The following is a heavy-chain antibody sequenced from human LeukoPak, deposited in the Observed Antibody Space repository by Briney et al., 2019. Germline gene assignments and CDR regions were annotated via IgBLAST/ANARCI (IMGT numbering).Heavy chain of an antibody. CDR2: INHSGST. V-gene: IGHV4-34*01. CDR3: ARVDTYCGGDCYSVDY. Sequence: PSETLSLTCAVYGGSFSGYYWSWIRQPPGKGLEWIGEINHSGSTNYNPSLKSRVTISVDTSKNQFSLKLSSVTAADTAVYYCARVDTYCGGDCYSVDYWGQGTLVTVSS. D-gene: IGHD2-21*02. CDR1: GGSFSGYY. J-gene: IGHJ4*02.